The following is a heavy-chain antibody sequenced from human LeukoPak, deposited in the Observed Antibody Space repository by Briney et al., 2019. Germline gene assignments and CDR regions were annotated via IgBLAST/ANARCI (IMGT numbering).Heavy chain of an antibody. CDR1: GFTFGDYA. Sequence: GGSLRLSCTASGFTFGDYAMSWFRQAPGKGLEWVGFIRSKAYGGTTEYAASVKGRFTISRDDSKSIAYLQMNSLKTEDTAVYYCTTASSRTWLQLWQGAWYFDLWGRGTLVTVSS. CDR3: TTASSRTWLQLWQGAWYFDL. CDR2: IRSKAYGGTT. D-gene: IGHD5-18*01. J-gene: IGHJ2*01. V-gene: IGHV3-49*03.